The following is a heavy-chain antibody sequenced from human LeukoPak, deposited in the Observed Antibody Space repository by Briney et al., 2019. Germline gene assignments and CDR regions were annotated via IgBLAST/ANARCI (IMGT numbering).Heavy chain of an antibody. Sequence: GGSLRLSCAASGFTFNNYGMSWVRQAPGKGLEWFSSISGSGSSTFYADSVKGRFTISRDNSKNTLYLQMNSLRAEDTAVYYCAKHTAGTKALDYWGQGTLVTVSP. CDR3: AKHTAGTKALDY. V-gene: IGHV3-23*01. D-gene: IGHD1-1*01. CDR2: ISGSGSST. CDR1: GFTFNNYG. J-gene: IGHJ4*02.